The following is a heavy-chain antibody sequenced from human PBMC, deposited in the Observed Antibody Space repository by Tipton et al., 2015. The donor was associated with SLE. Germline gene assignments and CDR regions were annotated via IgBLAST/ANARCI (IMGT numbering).Heavy chain of an antibody. CDR3: ARASTWSYYYYYMDV. Sequence: TLSLTCTVSGGSISSGSYYWSWIRQPPGKGLEWIGYIYYSGSTNYNPSLKSRVTISVDTSKNQFSLKLSSVTAADTAVYYCARASTWSYYYYYMDVWGKGTTVTVSS. CDR1: GGSISSGSYY. D-gene: IGHD3-3*01. V-gene: IGHV4-61*01. J-gene: IGHJ6*03. CDR2: IYYSGST.